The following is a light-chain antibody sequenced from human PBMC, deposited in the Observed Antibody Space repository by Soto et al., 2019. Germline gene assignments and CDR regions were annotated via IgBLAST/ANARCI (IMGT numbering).Light chain of an antibody. V-gene: IGLV2-14*01. J-gene: IGLJ1*01. Sequence: QSALTQRASVSGSPGQSITISCTGTSSDGGAYKYVSWYQQHPGKAPKLMIYEVSNRPSGVSNRFSGSKSGNTASLTISGLQAEDEADYYCSSYTSSSTLYVFGTGTKLTVL. CDR3: SSYTSSSTLYV. CDR1: SSDGGAYKY. CDR2: EVS.